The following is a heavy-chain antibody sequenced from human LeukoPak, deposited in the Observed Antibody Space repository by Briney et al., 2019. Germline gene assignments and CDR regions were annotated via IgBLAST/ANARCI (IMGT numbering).Heavy chain of an antibody. Sequence: SQTLSLTCAISGDSVSSNSAAWNWIRQSPPRGLEWLGRTYYRSKWYNDYAVSVKSRITINPDTSKNQFSLQLNSVTPEDTAVYYCARAPSSSWYAWAYYYYYGMDVWGQGTTVTVSS. D-gene: IGHD6-13*01. V-gene: IGHV6-1*01. CDR2: TYYRSKWYN. CDR3: ARAPSSSWYAWAYYYYYGMDV. CDR1: GDSVSSNSAA. J-gene: IGHJ6*02.